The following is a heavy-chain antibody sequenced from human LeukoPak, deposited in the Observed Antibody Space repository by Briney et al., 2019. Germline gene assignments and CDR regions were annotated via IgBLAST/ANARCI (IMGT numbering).Heavy chain of an antibody. CDR2: IKQDGSKK. CDR1: GFPFSSYW. V-gene: IGHV3-7*01. J-gene: IGHJ4*02. Sequence: GGSLRLSCVASGFPFSSYWMTWVRQAPGKGLEWVANIKQDGSKKSYVDSVKGRFTISRDNAKYTVYLQMNSLRAEDTAVYYCVSFHETYWGRGTLVTVSS. CDR3: VSFHETY.